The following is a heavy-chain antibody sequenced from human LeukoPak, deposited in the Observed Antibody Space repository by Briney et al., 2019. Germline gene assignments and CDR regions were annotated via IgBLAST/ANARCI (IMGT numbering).Heavy chain of an antibody. CDR1: GGSISSGGYY. J-gene: IGHJ4*02. D-gene: IGHD3-22*01. V-gene: IGHV4-31*03. CDR2: IYYSGST. Sequence: SETLSLTCTVSGGSISSGGYYWSWIRQHPGKGLEWIGYIYYSGSTYYNPSLKSRVTISVDTSKNQFSLKLSSVTAADTAVYYCARVTYSSGYYSLGFDYWGQGTLVTVSS. CDR3: ARVTYSSGYYSLGFDY.